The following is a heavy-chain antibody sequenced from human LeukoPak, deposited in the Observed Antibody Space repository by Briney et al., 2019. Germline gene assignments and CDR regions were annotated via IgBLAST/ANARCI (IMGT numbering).Heavy chain of an antibody. D-gene: IGHD2-15*01. CDR3: ARDRTSRYCSGGSCYGLNAFDI. V-gene: IGHV1-24*01. CDR1: GYTLTELS. CDR2: FDPEDGET. J-gene: IGHJ3*02. Sequence: ASVKVSCKVSGYTLTELSMHWVRQAPGKGLEWMGGFDPEDGETIYAQKFQGRVTMTEDTSTDTAYMQLSSLRSEDTAVYYCARDRTSRYCSGGSCYGLNAFDIWGQGTMVTVSS.